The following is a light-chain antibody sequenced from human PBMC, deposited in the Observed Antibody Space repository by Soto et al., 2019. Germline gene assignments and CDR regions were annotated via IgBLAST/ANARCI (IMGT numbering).Light chain of an antibody. Sequence: EIVLTQSPGTLSLSPGGRATLTCRANQTVTSNYLAWYQQKPGQAPRLLIHGASTRATGIPDRFSGSGSGTDFTLTISRLEPEDFAVYYCQKYGRSPLTFGGGTKVEIK. CDR2: GAS. J-gene: IGKJ4*01. CDR1: QTVTSNY. V-gene: IGKV3-20*01. CDR3: QKYGRSPLT.